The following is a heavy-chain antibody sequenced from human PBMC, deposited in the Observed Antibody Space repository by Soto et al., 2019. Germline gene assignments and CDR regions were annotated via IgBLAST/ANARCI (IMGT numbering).Heavy chain of an antibody. Sequence: QVKLQESGPGLVKPSETLSLTCTVSGGSIDTYYWSWIRQPPGKGLELIGYIYNSGSTNYNPSLKSRVTLSVDTSKNQFSLNLKSVTAADTAVYYCERIPRDSNGWYHPDYWCQGTLVTVSS. CDR3: ERIPRDSNGWYHPDY. D-gene: IGHD6-19*01. CDR1: GGSIDTYY. CDR2: IYNSGST. J-gene: IGHJ4*02. V-gene: IGHV4-59*01.